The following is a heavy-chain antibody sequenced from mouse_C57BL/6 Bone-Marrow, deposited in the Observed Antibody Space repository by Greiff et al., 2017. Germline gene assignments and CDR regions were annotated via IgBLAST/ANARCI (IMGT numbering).Heavy chain of an antibody. D-gene: IGHD1-1*01. CDR3: AREGFYYYGSTDY. V-gene: IGHV1-69*01. Sequence: QVQLKQSGAELARPGASVKLSCKASGYTFTSYWMHWVKQRPGQGLEWIGEIDPSDSYTNYNQKFKGKSTLTVDKSSSTAYMQLSSLTSEDSAVYYCAREGFYYYGSTDYWGQGTTLTVSS. CDR2: IDPSDSYT. CDR1: GYTFTSYW. J-gene: IGHJ2*01.